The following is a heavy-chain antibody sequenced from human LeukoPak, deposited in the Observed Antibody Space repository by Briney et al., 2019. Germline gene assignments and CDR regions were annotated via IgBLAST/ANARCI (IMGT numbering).Heavy chain of an antibody. Sequence: ASVKVSCKVSGYTLTELCIHWVRRAPGKGLEWMGGFDPEDGETIYAQRFQGRVTMTKDTSTDTAFMGLSSLRSEDTAVYYCATLGSDGSGSYYNENWFDPWGQGTLVTVSS. V-gene: IGHV1-24*01. CDR1: GYTLTELC. CDR2: FDPEDGET. D-gene: IGHD3-10*01. J-gene: IGHJ5*02. CDR3: ATLGSDGSGSYYNENWFDP.